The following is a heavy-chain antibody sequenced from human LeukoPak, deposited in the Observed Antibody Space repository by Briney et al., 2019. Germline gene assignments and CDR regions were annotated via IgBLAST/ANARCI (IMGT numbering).Heavy chain of an antibody. D-gene: IGHD1-1*01. CDR2: MSYDGSIK. V-gene: IGHV3-30-3*01. CDR3: ARERTGHDAFDI. J-gene: IGHJ3*02. CDR1: GFTFSSYA. Sequence: GGSLRLSCAASGFTFSSYAMHWVRQAPGKGLEWVAVMSYDGSIKYYADSVKGRFTISRDNSKNTLYLQMNSLRAEDTAVYYCARERTGHDAFDIWGQGTMVTVSS.